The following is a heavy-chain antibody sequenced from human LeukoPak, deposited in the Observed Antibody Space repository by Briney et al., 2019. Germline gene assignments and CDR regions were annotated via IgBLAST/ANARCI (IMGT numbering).Heavy chain of an antibody. CDR3: AREALIEGFYYYMDV. Sequence: WETLSVTCTVSGGSISGYYWSWIRQPPGKGLEWVGYISYSGSTNYKPSLKSRVTISVDTSKNQFSPKLSSVTAADTAVYYCAREALIEGFYYYMDVWGKGTTVTVSS. CDR2: ISYSGST. J-gene: IGHJ6*03. D-gene: IGHD3-22*01. CDR1: GGSISGYY. V-gene: IGHV4-59*12.